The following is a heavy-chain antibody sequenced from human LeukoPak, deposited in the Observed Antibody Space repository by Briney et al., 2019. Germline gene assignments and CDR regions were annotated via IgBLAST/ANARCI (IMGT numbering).Heavy chain of an antibody. CDR2: IIPIFGTA. CDR3: ARGPRGGYYYYMDV. Sequence: GASVKVSCKASGGTFSSYAISWVRQAPGQGLEWMGGIIPIFGTANYAQKFQGRVTITADKSTSTAYMELSSLRSEDTAVYYCARGPRGGYYYYMDVWGKGTTVTVSS. J-gene: IGHJ6*03. D-gene: IGHD3-10*01. V-gene: IGHV1-69*06. CDR1: GGTFSSYA.